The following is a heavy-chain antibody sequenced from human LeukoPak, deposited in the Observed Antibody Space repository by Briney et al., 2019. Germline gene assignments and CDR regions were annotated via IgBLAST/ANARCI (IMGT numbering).Heavy chain of an antibody. V-gene: IGHV3-15*01. CDR1: GFTFSNAW. Sequence: GGSLRLSCAASGFTFSNAWMSWVRQAPGKGLEWVGRIKSKTDGGTTDYAAPVKGRFTISRDDSKNTLYLQMNSLKTEDTAVYYCTTLRFLEWLFPYFDYWGQGTLVTVSS. J-gene: IGHJ4*02. CDR2: IKSKTDGGTT. D-gene: IGHD3-3*01. CDR3: TTLRFLEWLFPYFDY.